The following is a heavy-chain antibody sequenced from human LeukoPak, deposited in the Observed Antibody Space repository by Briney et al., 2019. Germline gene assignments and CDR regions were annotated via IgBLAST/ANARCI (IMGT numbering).Heavy chain of an antibody. CDR3: AKVPLIAAPKHFDY. CDR1: GFPFSTYA. J-gene: IGHJ4*02. V-gene: IGHV3-23*01. D-gene: IGHD6-13*01. Sequence: GGSLRLSCAASGFPFSTYAMNWVRQAPGKDLECVSSIRGTGGGTYYADSVKGRFTISRDNSKNTLYLQMNSLRAEDTAVYYCAKVPLIAAPKHFDYWGQGTLVTVSS. CDR2: IRGTGGGT.